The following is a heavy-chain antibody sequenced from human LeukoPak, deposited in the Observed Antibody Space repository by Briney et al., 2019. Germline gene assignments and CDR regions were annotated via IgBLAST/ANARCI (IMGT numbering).Heavy chain of an antibody. CDR2: IDWDDDK. CDR3: ARILVVPAASEDYWYFDL. Sequence: VSGPTLVNPPQTLTLTCTFSGCSLSTRGRWVCWIRQPPGKALEWLTRIDWDDDKYSSTSLKTRLTISTDTSKNQLVLTMTNMDPVDTATYYCARILVVPAASEDYWYFDLWGRGTLVTVSS. CDR1: GCSLSTRGRW. V-gene: IGHV2-70*11. D-gene: IGHD2-2*01. J-gene: IGHJ2*01.